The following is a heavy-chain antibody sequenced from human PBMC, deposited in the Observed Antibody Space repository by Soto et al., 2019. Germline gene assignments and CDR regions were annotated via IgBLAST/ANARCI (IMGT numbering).Heavy chain of an antibody. V-gene: IGHV3-23*01. J-gene: IGHJ4*02. CDR1: GFRFGSYA. CDR3: AKGFFDTSGFLDS. Sequence: GGSLRLSCAASGFRFGSYAMSWVRRAPGKGLEWVSLIIASGTSTYYADSVRGRFTISRDNSKNTLDLHMNSLRAEDTAVYYCAKGFFDTSGFLDSWGQGTLVTVSS. D-gene: IGHD3-22*01. CDR2: IIASGTST.